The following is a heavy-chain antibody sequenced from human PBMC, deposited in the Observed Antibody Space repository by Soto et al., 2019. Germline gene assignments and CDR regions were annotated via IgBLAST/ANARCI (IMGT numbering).Heavy chain of an antibody. Sequence: GGSLRLSCAASGFTFTGYSMNWVRQAPGKGLEWVSSISSTTNYIYYGDSMKGRFTISRDNAKNSLYLEMNSLRAEDTAVYYCARESEDLTSNFDYWGQGTLVTVSS. CDR2: ISSTTNYI. CDR1: GFTFTGYS. V-gene: IGHV3-21*06. CDR3: ARESEDLTSNFDY. J-gene: IGHJ4*02.